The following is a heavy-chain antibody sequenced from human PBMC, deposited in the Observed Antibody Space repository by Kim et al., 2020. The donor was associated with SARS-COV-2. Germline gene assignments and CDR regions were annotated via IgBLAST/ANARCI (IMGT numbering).Heavy chain of an antibody. V-gene: IGHV4-59*01. D-gene: IGHD2-2*01. J-gene: IGHJ4*02. Sequence: SETLSLTCTVSGGSISSYSWSWIRQPPGKGLEWIGYTYYSGSTNYSPSLKSRVTISVDTSKNQFSPKLSSVTAADTAVYYCARDRIGDCSGTSCSLHFDYWGQGTLVTVSS. CDR1: GGSISSYS. CDR3: ARDRIGDCSGTSCSLHFDY. CDR2: TYYSGST.